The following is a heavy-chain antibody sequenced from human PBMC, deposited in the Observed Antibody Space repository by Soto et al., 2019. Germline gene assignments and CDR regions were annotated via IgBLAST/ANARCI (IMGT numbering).Heavy chain of an antibody. CDR1: GFTFDDYA. D-gene: IGHD6-19*01. J-gene: IGHJ1*01. CDR3: AKDIGQWLSQYFQH. V-gene: IGHV3-9*01. CDR2: ISWNSGSI. Sequence: EVQLVESGGGLVQTGRSLRLSCAASGFTFDDYAMHLVRQAPGKGLEWVSGISWNSGSIGYAESVKGRFTISRDNAKNSLYLQRNSRRAEDTALYYCAKDIGQWLSQYFQHWGQGTLVTVSS.